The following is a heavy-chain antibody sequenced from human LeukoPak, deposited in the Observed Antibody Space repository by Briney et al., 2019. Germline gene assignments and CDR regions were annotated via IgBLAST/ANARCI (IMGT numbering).Heavy chain of an antibody. CDR3: TKGAMAETGYFQH. CDR2: ISWDGTTT. J-gene: IGHJ1*01. D-gene: IGHD2-8*01. CDR1: GFTFNDYA. Sequence: GGSLRLSCAASGFTFNDYAMSWVRQVPGKDLGWVSLISWDGTTTYYADSVKGRFIISRDNRKDSLYLQMNSLRAEDTARYYCTKGAMAETGYFQHWGQGTLVIVSS. V-gene: IGHV3-43D*03.